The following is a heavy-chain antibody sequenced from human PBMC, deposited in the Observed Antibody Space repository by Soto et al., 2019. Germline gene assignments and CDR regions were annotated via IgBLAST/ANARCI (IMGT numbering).Heavy chain of an antibody. V-gene: IGHV5-51*01. CDR3: AVESRSYYYCRGG. J-gene: IGHJ6*02. Sequence: SLKISCKGSGYSFTSYWIGWVRQMPGKGLEWMGIIYPGDSDTRYSPSFQGQVTISADKSISTAYLQWSSLTASDTAMYYCAVESRSYYYCRGGWDRGTRVTVSS. CDR1: GYSFTSYW. D-gene: IGHD2-2*01. CDR2: IYPGDSDT.